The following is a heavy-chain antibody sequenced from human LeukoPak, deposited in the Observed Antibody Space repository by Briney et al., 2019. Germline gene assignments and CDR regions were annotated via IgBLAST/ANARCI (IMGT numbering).Heavy chain of an antibody. CDR2: INSDGSGT. V-gene: IGHV3-74*01. Sequence: GGSLRLSCAASGFTFSSYWMHWVRQAPGKGLVWVSRINSDGSGTNYADSVKGRFAISRDNAKNTLYLQMNSLRAENTAVYYCATSTLSRRGGSCYLDYWGQGTLVTVSS. CDR1: GFTFSSYW. D-gene: IGHD2-15*01. J-gene: IGHJ4*02. CDR3: ATSTLSRRGGSCYLDY.